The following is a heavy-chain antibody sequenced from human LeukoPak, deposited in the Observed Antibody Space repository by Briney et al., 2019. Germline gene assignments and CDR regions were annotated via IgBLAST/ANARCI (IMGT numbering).Heavy chain of an antibody. Sequence: GGSLRLSCAASGFTFSSYGMHWVRQALGKGLEWVAVISYDGSNKYYADSVKGRFTISRDNSKNTLYLQMNSLRAEDTAVYYCARKKGIGYYYYYMDVWGKGTTVTVSS. V-gene: IGHV3-30*03. CDR1: GFTFSSYG. CDR2: ISYDGSNK. CDR3: ARKKGIGYYYYYMDV. J-gene: IGHJ6*03.